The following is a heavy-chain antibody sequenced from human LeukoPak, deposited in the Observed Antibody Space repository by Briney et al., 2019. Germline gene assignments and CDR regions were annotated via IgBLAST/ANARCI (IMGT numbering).Heavy chain of an antibody. Sequence: GGSLRLSCAASGFTFSSYSMNWVRQAPGKGLEWVSSISSSSSYIYYADSVKGRFIICRDNAKNSLYLQMNSLRAEDTAVYYCARADYGDYEGYWGQGTLVTVSS. CDR1: GFTFSSYS. V-gene: IGHV3-21*01. CDR3: ARADYGDYEGY. CDR2: ISSSSSYI. J-gene: IGHJ4*02. D-gene: IGHD4-17*01.